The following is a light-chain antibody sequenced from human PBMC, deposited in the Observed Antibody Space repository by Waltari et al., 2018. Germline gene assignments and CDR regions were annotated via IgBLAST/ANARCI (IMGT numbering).Light chain of an antibody. J-gene: IGLJ3*02. V-gene: IGLV2-11*01. Sequence: SALTQPRSVSGSPGPSVTISCTGTTNDLGSYNYVPWYQQPPGQAPKLIILDVTKRPSGVPDRLSGSKSGNTASLTISGLRAEDEAEYYCCSYAGSYTWVFGGGTKLTVV. CDR3: CSYAGSYTWV. CDR1: TNDLGSYNY. CDR2: DVT.